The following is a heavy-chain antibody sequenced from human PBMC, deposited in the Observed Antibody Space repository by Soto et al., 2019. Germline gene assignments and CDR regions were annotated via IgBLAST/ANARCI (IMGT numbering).Heavy chain of an antibody. Sequence: GGSLRLSCAASGFTFSNAWMNWVRQAPGKGLEWVGRIKSKTDGGTTDYAAPVKGRFTISRDDSKNTLYLQMNSLKTEDTAVYYCTTDLRGTAVTTSRMDVWGQGTTVTVSS. J-gene: IGHJ6*02. D-gene: IGHD4-17*01. V-gene: IGHV3-15*07. CDR2: IKSKTDGGTT. CDR3: TTDLRGTAVTTSRMDV. CDR1: GFTFSNAW.